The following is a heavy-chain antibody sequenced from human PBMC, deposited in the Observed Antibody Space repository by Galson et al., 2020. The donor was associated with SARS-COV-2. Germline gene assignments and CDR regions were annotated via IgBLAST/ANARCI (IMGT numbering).Heavy chain of an antibody. J-gene: IGHJ4*02. CDR3: ARGMGAVAVLDF. Sequence: RLEASVKVSCKASGYTLTTYDMNWVRQVPGQGLDWMGWVGSTGGRTGLGQKFQGRVTLTRDISTSTVYMELSSLTSEDTAIYYCARGMGAVAVLDFWGQGTRVTVSS. D-gene: IGHD6-19*01. CDR2: VGSTGGRT. CDR1: GYTLTTYD. V-gene: IGHV1-8*01.